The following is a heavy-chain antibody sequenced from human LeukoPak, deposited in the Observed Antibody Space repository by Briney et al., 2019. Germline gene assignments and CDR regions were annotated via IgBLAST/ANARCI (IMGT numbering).Heavy chain of an antibody. V-gene: IGHV5-51*01. CDR1: GYSFTSYW. CDR3: ARSYCSGGSCFLSYYGMDV. CDR2: IYPGDSDT. J-gene: IGHJ6*02. D-gene: IGHD2-15*01. Sequence: GESLKISCKGSGYSFTSYWIGWARQMPGKGLEWMGIIYPGDSDTRYSPSFQGQVTISADKSISTAYLQWSSLKASDTAMYYCARSYCSGGSCFLSYYGMDVWGQGTTVTVSS.